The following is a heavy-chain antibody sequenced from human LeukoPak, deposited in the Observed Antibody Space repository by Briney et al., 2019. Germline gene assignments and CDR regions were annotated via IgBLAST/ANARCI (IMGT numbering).Heavy chain of an antibody. V-gene: IGHV6-1*01. CDR2: TYYRSKWSN. Sequence: SQTLSLTCAISGDSVSSNSVGWHWIRQSPSRGLEWLGRTYYRSKWSNDYALSVKSRRTFNPDTSKNQFSLQLNSVTPDDTAVYYCARSYKYGYDFWGQGTLVTVSS. J-gene: IGHJ4*02. D-gene: IGHD5-24*01. CDR1: GDSVSSNSVG. CDR3: ARSYKYGYDF.